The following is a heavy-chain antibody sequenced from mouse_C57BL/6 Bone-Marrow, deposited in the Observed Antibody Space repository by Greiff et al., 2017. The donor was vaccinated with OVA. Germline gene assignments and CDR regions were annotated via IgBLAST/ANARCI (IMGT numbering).Heavy chain of an antibody. CDR1: GFTFTDYY. V-gene: IGHV7-3*01. CDR2: IRNKANGYTT. CDR3: ARGDSNYWYFDV. J-gene: IGHJ1*03. Sequence: EVKVVESGGGLVQPGGSLSLSCAASGFTFTDYYMSWVRQPPGKALEWLGFIRNKANGYTTEYSASVKGRFTISRDNSQSILYLQMNALRAEDSATYYCARGDSNYWYFDVWGTGTTVTVSS. D-gene: IGHD2-5*01.